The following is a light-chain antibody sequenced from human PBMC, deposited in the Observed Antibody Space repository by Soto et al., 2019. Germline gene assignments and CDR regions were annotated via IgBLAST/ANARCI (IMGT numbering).Light chain of an antibody. CDR1: SSDVGGYNY. CDR3: SSYTSSSTLV. V-gene: IGLV2-14*01. CDR2: EVS. J-gene: IGLJ1*01. Sequence: QSVLTQPASVSGAPGQSITISCTGTSSDVGGYNYVSWYPQHTGKAPKLMIYEVSTRPSGVSNRFSGSKSGNTASLTISGLQAEDEADYYCSSYTSSSTLVFGTGTKVTVL.